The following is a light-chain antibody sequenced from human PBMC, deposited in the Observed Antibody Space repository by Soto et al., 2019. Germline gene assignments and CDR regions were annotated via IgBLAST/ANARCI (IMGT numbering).Light chain of an antibody. J-gene: IGLJ1*01. V-gene: IGLV2-14*01. CDR1: SSDVGGYSR. Sequence: QSALTQPASVSGSPGQSITISCTGTSSDVGGYSRVSWYQHHPGKAPKLIIYEVSDRPSGVSNRFSGSKSGNTASLTISGLQAEDEAEYYCNSYTSSNTRVFGTGTKLTVL. CDR2: EVS. CDR3: NSYTSSNTRV.